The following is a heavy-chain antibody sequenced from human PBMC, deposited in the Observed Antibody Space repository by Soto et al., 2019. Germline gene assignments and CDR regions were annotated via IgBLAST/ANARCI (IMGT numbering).Heavy chain of an antibody. CDR2: IYSGGSS. V-gene: IGHV3-53*01. J-gene: IGHJ5*02. CDR3: TRLGPYGSESYSFRYNRFDP. Sequence: PGGSLRLSCAASGFTFSSYAMHWVRQAPGKGLEWVSVIYSGGSSYYAVSVQGRFTISRDNSKNTVYLQMNSLRGEDTAMYYCTRLGPYGSESYSFRYNRFDPWGQGTQVTV. CDR1: GFTFSSYA. D-gene: IGHD3-10*01.